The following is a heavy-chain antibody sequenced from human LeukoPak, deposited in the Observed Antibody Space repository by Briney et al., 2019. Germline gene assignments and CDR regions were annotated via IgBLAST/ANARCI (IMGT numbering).Heavy chain of an antibody. V-gene: IGHV3-74*01. D-gene: IGHD3-9*01. CDR2: IISDGTST. Sequence: PGGSMRLSCAASGLAFSAYKMHWVRQAPGKGLVWVSRIISDGTSTTYADSVKGRFTMSRDNAKNTLYLEMNSLRADDTAVYYCARDARYNIDVWGRGTTVTVAS. CDR3: ARDARYNIDV. CDR1: GLAFSAYK. J-gene: IGHJ6*02.